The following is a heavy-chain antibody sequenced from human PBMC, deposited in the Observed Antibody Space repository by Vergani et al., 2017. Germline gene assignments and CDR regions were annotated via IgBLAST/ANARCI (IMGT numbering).Heavy chain of an antibody. Sequence: QVQLQESGPGLVKPSETLSLTCTVSGGSISSYYWSWIRQPPGKGLWWIGYIYYIGSTNYNPSFNSRVTRSVDTSMNQFSLKLSAVTAADTAVYYCARDPGGTAGWFQKYWYFDLWGRGTLVTVSS. CDR3: ARDPGGTAGWFQKYWYFDL. V-gene: IGHV4-59*01. CDR2: IYYIGST. D-gene: IGHD2-15*01. CDR1: GGSISSYY. J-gene: IGHJ2*01.